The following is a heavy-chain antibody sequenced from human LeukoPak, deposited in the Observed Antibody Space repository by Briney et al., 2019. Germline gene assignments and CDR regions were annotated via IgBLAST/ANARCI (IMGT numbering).Heavy chain of an antibody. J-gene: IGHJ6*02. Sequence: SVKVSCKASGGTLRNYAISWVRPAPGQGLEWIGRIIPILGIANYAQKFQGRVTITADKSTSTAYMELSSLRSEDTAVYYCARGHIVGAHYGMDVWGQGTTVTVSS. CDR1: GGTLRNYA. CDR2: IIPILGIA. V-gene: IGHV1-69*04. D-gene: IGHD1-26*01. CDR3: ARGHIVGAHYGMDV.